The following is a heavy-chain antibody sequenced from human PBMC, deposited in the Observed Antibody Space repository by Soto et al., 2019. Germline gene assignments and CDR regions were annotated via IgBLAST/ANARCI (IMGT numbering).Heavy chain of an antibody. Sequence: QVQLVQSGAEVKKPRSSVKVSCKASGGTFSSYGISWVRQAPGHGHEWMGEIIPVFGTANYAQKFQGRVTITADASTSTSYMELSSLRSEDTAVLYCARGGYCISTSCYVFDYWGQGTLVTVSS. CDR1: GGTFSSYG. J-gene: IGHJ4*02. V-gene: IGHV1-69*12. D-gene: IGHD2-2*03. CDR2: IIPVFGTA. CDR3: ARGGYCISTSCYVFDY.